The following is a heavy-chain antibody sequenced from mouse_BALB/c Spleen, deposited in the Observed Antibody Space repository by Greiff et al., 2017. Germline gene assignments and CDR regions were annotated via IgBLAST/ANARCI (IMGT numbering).Heavy chain of an antibody. V-gene: IGHV5-6-3*01. CDR3: ARDHYVYAMDY. CDR1: GFTFSSYG. CDR2: INSNGGST. J-gene: IGHJ4*01. D-gene: IGHD1-1*01. Sequence: EVQLVESGGGLVQPGGSLKLSCAASGFTFSSYGMSWVRQTPDKRLELVATINSNGGSTYYPDSVKGRFTISRDNAKNTLYLQMSSLKSEDTAMYYCARDHYVYAMDYWGQGTSVTVSS.